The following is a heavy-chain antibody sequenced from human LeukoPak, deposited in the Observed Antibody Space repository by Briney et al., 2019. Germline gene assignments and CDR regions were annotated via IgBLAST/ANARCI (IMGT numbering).Heavy chain of an antibody. D-gene: IGHD3-10*01. V-gene: IGHV5-51*01. CDR2: IYPGDSDT. CDR3: TKGVSGTYFGMDV. J-gene: IGHJ6*02. Sequence: KAGESLKISCMGSGSRFTNYWIAWVRQMPGKGLEWMGIIYPGDSDTTYSPSFEGQVTVSADKSISTAYLQWSSLKASDTAVYYCTKGVSGTYFGMDVWGQGTTVTVSS. CDR1: GSRFTNYW.